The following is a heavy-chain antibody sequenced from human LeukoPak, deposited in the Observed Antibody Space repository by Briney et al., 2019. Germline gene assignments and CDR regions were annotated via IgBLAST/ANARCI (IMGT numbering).Heavy chain of an antibody. D-gene: IGHD3-22*01. Sequence: RQAXGXGLEGVSSISSSSSYIYYAYSVKGRFTISRDNAKDSLYLQMNSLRAEDTAVYYCARDLRDSSGSNYWGQGTLVTVSS. CDR2: ISSSSSYI. J-gene: IGHJ4*02. V-gene: IGHV3-21*01. CDR3: ARDLRDSSGSNY.